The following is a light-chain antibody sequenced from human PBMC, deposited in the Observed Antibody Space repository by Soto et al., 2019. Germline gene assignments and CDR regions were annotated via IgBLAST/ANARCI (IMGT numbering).Light chain of an antibody. CDR3: CSSVASPNWV. CDR1: SSDVGSCNC. J-gene: IGLJ3*02. V-gene: IGLV2-23*02. Sequence: QSALTQPASVSGSPGQSITISCTGTSSDVGSCNCVSWYQQHPGEAPTLMIYEVNKRPSGVSNRFSGSKSGNTASLTISGLQAEDEADYYCCSSVASPNWVFGGGTKLTVL. CDR2: EVN.